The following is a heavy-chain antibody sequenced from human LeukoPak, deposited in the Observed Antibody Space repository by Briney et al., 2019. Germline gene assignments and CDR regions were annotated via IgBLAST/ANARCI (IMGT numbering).Heavy chain of an antibody. D-gene: IGHD3-3*01. V-gene: IGHV4-39*01. CDR1: GGSISSSSYY. CDR3: ARRYDFSAPFDY. Sequence: SETLSLTCTVSGGSISSSSYYWGWIRQPPGKGQEWIGSIYYSGSTYYNPSLKSRVTISVDTSKNQFSLKLSSVTAADTAVYYCARRYDFSAPFDYWGQGTLVTVSS. CDR2: IYYSGST. J-gene: IGHJ4*02.